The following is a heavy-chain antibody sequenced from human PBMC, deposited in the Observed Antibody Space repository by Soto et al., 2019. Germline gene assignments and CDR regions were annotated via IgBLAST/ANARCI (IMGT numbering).Heavy chain of an antibody. J-gene: IGHJ4*02. CDR2: INPSGGST. D-gene: IGHD3-16*02. Sequence: GASVKVSCKASGYTFTSYYMHWVRQAPGQGLEWMGIINPSGGSTSYAQKFQGRVTMTRDTSTSTVYMELSSLRSEDTAVYYCARDQTLRLGELSFENYFDYWGQGTLVTVSS. CDR1: GYTFTSYY. V-gene: IGHV1-46*01. CDR3: ARDQTLRLGELSFENYFDY.